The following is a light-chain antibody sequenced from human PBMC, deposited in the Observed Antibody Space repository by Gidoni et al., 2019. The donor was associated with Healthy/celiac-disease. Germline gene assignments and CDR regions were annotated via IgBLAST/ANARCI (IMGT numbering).Light chain of an antibody. CDR2: KAS. CDR1: HFISNC. CDR3: QQYYSQRA. V-gene: IGKV1-5*03. J-gene: IGKJ1*01. Sequence: DIQITQSTSTLSASVWDRVTITCRASHFISNCLPWSQVKPGKAPKLLIFKASSLESRFPTRFSGSGAGKEISITISSQQYDDLANYYCQQYYSQRAFXEXTKVEIK.